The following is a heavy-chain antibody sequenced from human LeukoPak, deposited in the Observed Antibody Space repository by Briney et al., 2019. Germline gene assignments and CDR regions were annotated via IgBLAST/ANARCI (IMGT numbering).Heavy chain of an antibody. V-gene: IGHV4-30-4*08. D-gene: IGHD3-10*01. Sequence: SETLSLTCTVSGGSISSGDYYWSWIRQPPGTGLEWIGYISYSGSTYYNPSLKSRVTISLDTSKNQFSLKLSSVTAADTAVYYCARAVDYYGSGSYYKRWFDPRGQGTLVTVSS. CDR2: ISYSGST. J-gene: IGHJ5*02. CDR3: ARAVDYYGSGSYYKRWFDP. CDR1: GGSISSGDYY.